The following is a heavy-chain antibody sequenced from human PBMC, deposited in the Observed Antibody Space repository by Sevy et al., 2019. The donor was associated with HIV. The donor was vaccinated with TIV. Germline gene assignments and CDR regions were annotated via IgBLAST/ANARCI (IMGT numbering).Heavy chain of an antibody. CDR1: GFTFSSYS. Sequence: GGSLRLSCAASGFTFSSYSMSWVRQAPGKGLEWVANIKQDGSGKYYVDSVKGRFTISRDNAKNSLYLQMNSLRAEDTAVYYCARDYGSDSSSSGYDYWGQGTLVTVSS. CDR2: IKQDGSGK. V-gene: IGHV3-7*01. J-gene: IGHJ4*02. D-gene: IGHD6-6*01. CDR3: ARDYGSDSSSSGYDY.